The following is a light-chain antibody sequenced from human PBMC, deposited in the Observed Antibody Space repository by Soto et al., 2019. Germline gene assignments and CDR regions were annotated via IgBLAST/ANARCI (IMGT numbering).Light chain of an antibody. CDR3: QQCSNWPLT. CDR1: QSVSSSY. Sequence: IVFTPSRGTLTLSPGEGAALSSRASQSVSSSYLAWYQQKPGQAPRLLIFGASSRATDIPGRFSGSGSGTDFTLTISTLEPEDFAIYYCQQCSNWPLTFGGGTTVDIK. V-gene: IGKV3D-20*02. J-gene: IGKJ4*01. CDR2: GAS.